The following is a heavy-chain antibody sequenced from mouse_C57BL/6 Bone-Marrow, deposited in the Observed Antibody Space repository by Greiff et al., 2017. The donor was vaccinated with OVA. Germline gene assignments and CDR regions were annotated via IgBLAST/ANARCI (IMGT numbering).Heavy chain of an antibody. J-gene: IGHJ1*03. D-gene: IGHD1-1*01. CDR1: GYTFTSYW. V-gene: IGHV1-69*01. CDR3: ASPYYGSSPSYWYFDV. CDR2: IDPSDSYT. Sequence: QVQLQQPGAELVMPGASVKLSCKASGYTFTSYWMHWVKQRPGQGLEWIGEIDPSDSYTNYNQKFKGKSTLTVDKSSSTAYMQLSSLTSEDSAVYYCASPYYGSSPSYWYFDVWGTGTTVTVSS.